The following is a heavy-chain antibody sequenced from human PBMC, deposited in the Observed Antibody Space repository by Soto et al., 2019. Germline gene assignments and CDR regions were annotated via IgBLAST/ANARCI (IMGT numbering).Heavy chain of an antibody. V-gene: IGHV4-34*01. CDR2: INHSGSA. J-gene: IGHJ5*02. Sequence: QVQLQQWGAGLLNPSETLSLTCAVYGGSFSGYYWSWIRQPPGKGLEWIGEINHSGSANYNPSLKSRVTISVDTSNNQFSLKLTSVTAADTAVYYCARGRWEVRFDNWGQGTLVTVSS. CDR3: ARGRWEVRFDN. D-gene: IGHD1-26*01. CDR1: GGSFSGYY.